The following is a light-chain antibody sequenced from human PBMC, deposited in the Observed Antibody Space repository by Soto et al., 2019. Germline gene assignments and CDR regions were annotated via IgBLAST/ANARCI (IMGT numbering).Light chain of an antibody. CDR1: QSLFYSSNNKHC. CDR2: WAS. Sequence: DIVLTQSPDSLAVSLGERATINCKSNQSLFYSSNNKHCLAWYQQRPGQPPRVLIYWASTRESGVPDRFSGSGSGTDFTLTISSLQAEDVAVYYCQQYYSFSRTFGQGTKVDIK. CDR3: QQYYSFSRT. V-gene: IGKV4-1*01. J-gene: IGKJ1*01.